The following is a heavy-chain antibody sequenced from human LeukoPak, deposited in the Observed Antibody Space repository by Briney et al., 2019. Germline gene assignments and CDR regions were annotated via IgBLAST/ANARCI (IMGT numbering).Heavy chain of an antibody. CDR2: IYTSGST. CDR1: GGSISSYY. Sequence: SETLSLTCTVSGGSISSYYGSWIRQPAGKGLDWIGRIYTSGSTNYNPSLKSRVTMSVDTSKNQFSLKLSSVNAAGTGVYYCASSRRGSGSDWFDPWGQGTLVTVSS. J-gene: IGHJ5*02. CDR3: ASSRRGSGSDWFDP. V-gene: IGHV4-4*07. D-gene: IGHD3-10*01.